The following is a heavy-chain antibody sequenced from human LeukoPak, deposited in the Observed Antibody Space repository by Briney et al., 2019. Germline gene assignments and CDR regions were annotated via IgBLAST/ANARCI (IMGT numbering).Heavy chain of an antibody. CDR3: TTDMASSGYYYPYFNY. D-gene: IGHD3-22*01. Sequence: GGSLRLSCAASGFSFSSYRMNWVRQAPGKGLEWVSSVSNSGDYIHYADSVKGRFTISRDNSKNSLYLQMNSLKTEDTAVYSCTTDMASSGYYYPYFNYWGQGTLVTVSS. CDR1: GFSFSSYR. J-gene: IGHJ4*02. V-gene: IGHV3-21*03. CDR2: VSNSGDYI.